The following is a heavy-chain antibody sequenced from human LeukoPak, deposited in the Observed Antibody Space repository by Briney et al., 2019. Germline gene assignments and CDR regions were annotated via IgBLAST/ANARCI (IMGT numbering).Heavy chain of an antibody. D-gene: IGHD3-9*01. V-gene: IGHV3-11*04. CDR2: ISSSGSTI. CDR3: ARSYDILTGYYVFDY. CDR1: GFTFSDYY. Sequence: GGSLRLSCAASGFTFSDYYMSWIRQAPGKGLEWVSYISSSGSTIYYADSVKGRFTISRDTAKNSLYLQMNSLRGEDTAVYYCARSYDILTGYYVFDYWGQGTLVTVSS. J-gene: IGHJ4*02.